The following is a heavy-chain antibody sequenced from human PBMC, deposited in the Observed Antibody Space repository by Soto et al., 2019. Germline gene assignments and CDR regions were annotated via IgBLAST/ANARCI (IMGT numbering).Heavy chain of an antibody. CDR2: ISWNSGSI. CDR1: GFTFDDYA. D-gene: IGHD2-2*01. CDR3: AKAYCSSTSYHHYYYYMDV. V-gene: IGHV3-9*01. Sequence: GGSLRLSCAASGFTFDDYAMHWVRQAPGKGLEWVSGISWNSGSIGYADSVKGRFTISRDNAKNSLYLQMNSLRAEDTALYYCAKAYCSSTSYHHYYYYMDVWGKGTTVTVSS. J-gene: IGHJ6*03.